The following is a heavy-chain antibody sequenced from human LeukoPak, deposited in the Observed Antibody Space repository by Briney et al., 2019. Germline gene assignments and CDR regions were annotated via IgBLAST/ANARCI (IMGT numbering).Heavy chain of an antibody. CDR3: AKDRSGTGYYYYYMDV. V-gene: IGHV3-30*02. D-gene: IGHD1-1*01. CDR2: IRYDGSNK. Sequence: GGSLRLSCAASGFTFSSYGMHWVRQPQGQGLEGVAFIRYDGSNKYYADSVKGRFTISRDNSKNTLYLQMNSLRAEDTAVYYCAKDRSGTGYYYYYMDVWGKGTTVTVSS. CDR1: GFTFSSYG. J-gene: IGHJ6*03.